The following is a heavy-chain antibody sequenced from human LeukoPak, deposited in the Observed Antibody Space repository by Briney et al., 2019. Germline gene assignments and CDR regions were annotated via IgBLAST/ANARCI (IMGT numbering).Heavy chain of an antibody. CDR1: GGSISSYY. J-gene: IGHJ5*02. CDR3: ASGHYYGSGSYFGWFDP. D-gene: IGHD3-10*01. CDR2: IYYSGST. Sequence: SETLSLTCTVSGGSISSYYWSWIRQPPGKGLEWIGYIYYSGSTNYNPSLKSRVTISVDTSKNQFSLKLSSVTATDTAVYYCASGHYYGSGSYFGWFDPWGQGTLVTVSS. V-gene: IGHV4-59*08.